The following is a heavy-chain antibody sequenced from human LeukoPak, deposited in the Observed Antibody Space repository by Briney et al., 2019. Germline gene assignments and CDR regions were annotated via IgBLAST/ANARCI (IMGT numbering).Heavy chain of an antibody. CDR2: ISGSSTTI. CDR1: GFTFSSYS. V-gene: IGHV3-48*02. Sequence: GESLRLSCAASGFTFSSYSMNWVRQAPGKALEWVSFISGSSTTIYYADSVKGRFTISRDNAKNSLHLQMNSLRDEDTAVYYCAREAAAGLEFFDYWGQGTLVTVSS. J-gene: IGHJ4*02. D-gene: IGHD6-13*01. CDR3: AREAAAGLEFFDY.